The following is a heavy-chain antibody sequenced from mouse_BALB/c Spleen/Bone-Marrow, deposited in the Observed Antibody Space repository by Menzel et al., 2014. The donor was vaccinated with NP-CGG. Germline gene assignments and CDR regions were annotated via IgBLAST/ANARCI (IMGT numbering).Heavy chain of an antibody. Sequence: QVQLKQSGAELAKPGASVKMSCKASGYTFTTYWMHWVKQRPGQGLEWIGYINPSTGYTEYIQKFKDKATLTADKSSGTAYMQLNSLTSEDSSVYYCVLITPVVSDYWGQGTTLTVSS. CDR1: GYTFTTYW. V-gene: IGHV1-7*01. J-gene: IGHJ2*01. D-gene: IGHD1-1*01. CDR3: VLITPVVSDY. CDR2: INPSTGYT.